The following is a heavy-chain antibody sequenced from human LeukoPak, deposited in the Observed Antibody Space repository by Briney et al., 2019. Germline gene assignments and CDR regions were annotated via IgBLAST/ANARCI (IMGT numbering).Heavy chain of an antibody. Sequence: SVKVSCKASGGTFSSYAISWVRQAPGQGLEWMGGIIPIFGTANYAQKFQGRVTITADESTSSAYMELSSLRSEDTAVYYCARHLYYDILTGYYYFDYWGQGTLVTVSS. CDR2: IIPIFGTA. CDR1: GGTFSSYA. J-gene: IGHJ4*02. D-gene: IGHD3-9*01. CDR3: ARHLYYDILTGYYYFDY. V-gene: IGHV1-69*13.